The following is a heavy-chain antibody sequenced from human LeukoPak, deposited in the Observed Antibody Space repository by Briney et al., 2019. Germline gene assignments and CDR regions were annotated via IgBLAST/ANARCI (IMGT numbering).Heavy chain of an antibody. V-gene: IGHV3-23*01. CDR1: GFTVSSNY. J-gene: IGHJ4*02. Sequence: GGSLRLSCAASGFTVSSNYMSWVRQAPGKGLEWVSGINSNGGNTYYADSVKGRFAISRDNQKNTLHLQLNSLRAEDTAIYYCAKEGGYSSTWYWGQGTLVTVSS. D-gene: IGHD6-13*01. CDR2: INSNGGNT. CDR3: AKEGGYSSTWY.